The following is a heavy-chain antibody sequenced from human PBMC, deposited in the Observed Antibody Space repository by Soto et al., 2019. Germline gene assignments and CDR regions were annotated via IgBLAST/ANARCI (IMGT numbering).Heavy chain of an antibody. J-gene: IGHJ4*02. CDR2: ISGSGGST. Sequence: LRLSCAASGFTFSSYAMSWVRQAPGKGLEWVSAISGSGGSTYCADSVKGRFTISRDNSKNTLYLQMNSLRAEDTAVYYCAKDRWGYSSSSREADYWGQGTLVTVSS. V-gene: IGHV3-23*01. CDR1: GFTFSSYA. D-gene: IGHD6-6*01. CDR3: AKDRWGYSSSSREADY.